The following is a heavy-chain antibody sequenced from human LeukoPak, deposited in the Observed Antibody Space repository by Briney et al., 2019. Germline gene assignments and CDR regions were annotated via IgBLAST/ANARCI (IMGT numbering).Heavy chain of an antibody. Sequence: GESLKISCKGSGYSFTSYWIGWVRQMPGKGLEWMGTIYPGDSDTRYSPSFQGQVTISADKSISTAYLQWSSLRASDTAMYYCARLKDSNYYYYGMDVWGQGTTVTVSS. J-gene: IGHJ6*02. CDR3: ARLKDSNYYYYGMDV. V-gene: IGHV5-51*01. CDR1: GYSFTSYW. D-gene: IGHD2-15*01. CDR2: IYPGDSDT.